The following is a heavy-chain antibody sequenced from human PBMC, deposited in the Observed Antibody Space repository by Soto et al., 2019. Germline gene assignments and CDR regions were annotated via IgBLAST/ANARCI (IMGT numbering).Heavy chain of an antibody. CDR1: GGSTSGYY. J-gene: IGHJ4*02. V-gene: IGHV4-59*08. Sequence: PSETLSLTCTVTGGSTSGYYWSWLRQPPGKGLEWIGYNSYSGSTDYNPSLKSRVTISVDTSKNQFSLKLSSATAADTAVYYCARHGGSYSFDYWGQGTLVTVSS. CDR2: NSYSGST. D-gene: IGHD1-26*01. CDR3: ARHGGSYSFDY.